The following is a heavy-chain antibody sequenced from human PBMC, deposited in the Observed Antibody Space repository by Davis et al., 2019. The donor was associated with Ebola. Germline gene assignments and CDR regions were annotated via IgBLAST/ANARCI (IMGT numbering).Heavy chain of an antibody. Sequence: PGGSLRLSCAASGFTFSNAWMNWVRQAPGKGLEWVSAISGSGGSRHHADAVKGRFTISRDISKNTVYLQMNSLRAEDTAVYYCAKDASPRYFDWLLDFDYWGQGTLVTVSS. CDR2: ISGSGGSR. CDR1: GFTFSNAW. V-gene: IGHV3-23*01. J-gene: IGHJ4*02. D-gene: IGHD3-9*01. CDR3: AKDASPRYFDWLLDFDY.